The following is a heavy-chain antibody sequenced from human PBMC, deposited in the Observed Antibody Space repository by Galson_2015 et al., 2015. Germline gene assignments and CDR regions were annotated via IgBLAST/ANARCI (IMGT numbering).Heavy chain of an antibody. V-gene: IGHV4-30-4*01. CDR2: IYYSGST. CDR1: GGSISSGDYY. D-gene: IGHD3-10*01. J-gene: IGHJ4*02. CDR3: ASEYYYGSGSYSY. Sequence: TLSLTCTVSGGSISSGDYYWSWIRQPPGQGLEWIGYIYYSGSTYYNPSLKSRVTISVDTSKNQFSLKLSSVTAADTAVYYCASEYYYGSGSYSYWGQGTLVTVSS.